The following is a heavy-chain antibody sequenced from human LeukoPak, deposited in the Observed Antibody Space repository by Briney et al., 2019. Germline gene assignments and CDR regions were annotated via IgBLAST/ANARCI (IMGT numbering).Heavy chain of an antibody. CDR3: AIATTGRGAFGS. Sequence: GGSLRLSCAASGFTFSDFWMSWVRQAPGKGLECVASTNEAGGDKLYVDSVKGRFTISRDNSKNSLSLQMNSLTAEDTAIYYCAIATTGRGAFGSWGQGTLVTVSS. CDR2: TNEAGGDK. CDR1: GFTFSDFW. J-gene: IGHJ4*02. V-gene: IGHV3-7*01. D-gene: IGHD1-1*01.